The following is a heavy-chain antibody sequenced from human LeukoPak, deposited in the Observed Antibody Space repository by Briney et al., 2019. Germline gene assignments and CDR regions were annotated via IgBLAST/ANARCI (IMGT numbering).Heavy chain of an antibody. CDR2: IYYSGST. J-gene: IGHJ6*03. CDR1: GGSISNSDYY. Sequence: SETLSLTCTVSGGSISNSDYYWGWIRQPPGKGLESIGSIYYSGSTYYNPSLKSRVTISVDTSRNQFSLKLSSVTAADTAVYYCARHKDYYYSYMDVWGKGTTVTISS. V-gene: IGHV4-39*01. CDR3: ARHKDYYYSYMDV.